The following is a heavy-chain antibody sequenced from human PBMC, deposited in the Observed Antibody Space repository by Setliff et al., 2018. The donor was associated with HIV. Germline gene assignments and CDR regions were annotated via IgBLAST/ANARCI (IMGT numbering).Heavy chain of an antibody. CDR1: GFTFSTHG. Sequence: PGGSLRLSCAASGFTFSTHGMHWVRQAPGKGLEWVAFIRYDATDKYYAESVKGRFTISRDNSKNTLYLQMNSLRAEDTAVYYCAKGVLGSQTFYMYYYGLDVWGQGTTVTVSS. CDR2: IRYDATDK. J-gene: IGHJ6*02. V-gene: IGHV3-30*02. CDR3: AKGVLGSQTFYMYYYGLDV. D-gene: IGHD3-16*01.